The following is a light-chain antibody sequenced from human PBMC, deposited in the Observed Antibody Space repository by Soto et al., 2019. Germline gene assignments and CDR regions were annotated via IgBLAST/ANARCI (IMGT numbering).Light chain of an antibody. CDR1: QSVTSNY. Sequence: EIVLTQSPGTLSLSPGERATLSCRASQSVTSNYLAWYQQKPGQAPRLLIYGASNRATGIPDRFSGSGSETDFTLTISRLEPEDFAVYYCQQYGSSGTFGQGTKVDI. J-gene: IGKJ1*01. CDR2: GAS. V-gene: IGKV3-20*01. CDR3: QQYGSSGT.